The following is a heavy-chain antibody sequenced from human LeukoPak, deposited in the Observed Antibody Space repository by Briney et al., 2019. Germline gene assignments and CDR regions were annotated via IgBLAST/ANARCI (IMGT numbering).Heavy chain of an antibody. CDR3: ARVMGDGYKRAFDY. D-gene: IGHD5-24*01. J-gene: IGHJ4*02. CDR2: IYHSGST. V-gene: IGHV4-59*01. Sequence: SETLSLTCTVSGXSIRSNYWSWIRQPPGKGLEWIGYIYHSGSTNYNPSLNSRVTISVDTSKNEFSLKLSSVTAADTAVYYCARVMGDGYKRAFDYWGQGTLVTVPS. CDR1: GXSIRSNY.